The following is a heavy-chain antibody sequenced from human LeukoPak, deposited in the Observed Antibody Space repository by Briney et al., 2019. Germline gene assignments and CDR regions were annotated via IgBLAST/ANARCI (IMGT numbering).Heavy chain of an antibody. J-gene: IGHJ3*02. CDR1: GGSISSGDYY. Sequence: SQTLSLTCTVSGGSISSGDYYWSWIRQPPGKGLEWIGYIYYSGSTNYNPSLKSRVTISVDTSKNQFSLKLSSVTAADTAVYYCARAPLRAYDRVPLDIWGQGTMVTVSS. CDR2: IYYSGST. CDR3: ARAPLRAYDRVPLDI. V-gene: IGHV4-61*08. D-gene: IGHD3-9*01.